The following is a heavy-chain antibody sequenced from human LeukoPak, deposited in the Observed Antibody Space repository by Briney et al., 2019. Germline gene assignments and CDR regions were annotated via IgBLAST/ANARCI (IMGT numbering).Heavy chain of an antibody. Sequence: PGGSLRLSCAASGFTVSSNYMNWVRQAPGKGLEWVSSISSSSSYIYYADSVKGRFTISRDNAKNSLYLQMNSLRAEDTAVYYCARDDLSYYYGSGSYPFDYWGQGTLVTVSS. CDR2: ISSSSSYI. V-gene: IGHV3-21*01. J-gene: IGHJ4*02. D-gene: IGHD3-10*01. CDR3: ARDDLSYYYGSGSYPFDY. CDR1: GFTVSSNY.